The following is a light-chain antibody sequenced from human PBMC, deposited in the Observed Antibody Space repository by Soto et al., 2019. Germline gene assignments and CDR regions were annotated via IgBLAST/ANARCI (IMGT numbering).Light chain of an antibody. CDR2: DVS. V-gene: IGLV2-14*01. Sequence: QSVLTQPASVSGSPGQSIAISCTGTSSDDGGYNYVSWYQQHPGKTPNLMIYDVSNRPSGVSNRFSGSKSGNTASLTISGLQAEDEADYYCSSYTSSSTWVFGGGTKLTVL. J-gene: IGLJ3*02. CDR3: SSYTSSSTWV. CDR1: SSDDGGYNY.